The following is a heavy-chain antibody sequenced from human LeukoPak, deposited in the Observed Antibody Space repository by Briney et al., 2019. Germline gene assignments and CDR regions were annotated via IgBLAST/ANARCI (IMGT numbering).Heavy chain of an antibody. CDR1: GGSISSYY. CDR3: ARGVQRAFDI. J-gene: IGHJ3*02. Sequence: PSETLSLTCTVSGGSISSYYWSWIRQPPGKGLGWIGYIYYSGSTNYNPSLKSRVTISVDTSRNQFSLKLSSVTAADTAVYYCARGVQRAFDIWGQGTMVTVSS. V-gene: IGHV4-59*01. CDR2: IYYSGST.